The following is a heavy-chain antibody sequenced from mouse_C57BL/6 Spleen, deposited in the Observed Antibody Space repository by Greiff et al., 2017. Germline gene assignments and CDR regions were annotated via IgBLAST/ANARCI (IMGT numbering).Heavy chain of an antibody. Sequence: QVQLKQPGAELVRPGSSVKLSCKASGYTFTSYWMHWVKQRPIPGLEWLGNIDPSDSETHYTPNFTDKATLTVDKSSSTAYMQLSRQTAEDSAVYYCARGVSCDDWGQGTTLTVSS. J-gene: IGHJ2*01. CDR3: ARGVSCDD. CDR1: GYTFTSYW. CDR2: IDPSDSET. D-gene: IGHD6-2*01. V-gene: IGHV1-52*01.